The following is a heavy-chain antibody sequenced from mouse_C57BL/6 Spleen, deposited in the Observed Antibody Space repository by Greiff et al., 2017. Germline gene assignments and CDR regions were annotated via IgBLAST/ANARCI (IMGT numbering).Heavy chain of an antibody. CDR1: GFTFSSYG. D-gene: IGHD1-1*01. Sequence: EVKLEESGGDLVKPGGSLKLSCAASGFTFSSYGMSWVRQTPDKRLEWVATISSGGSYTYYPDSVKGRFTISRDNAKNTLYLQMSSLKSEDTAMYYCARQVTTVVGDWYFDVWGPGTTLTVSS. J-gene: IGHJ1*01. CDR3: ARQVTTVVGDWYFDV. V-gene: IGHV5-6*02. CDR2: ISSGGSYT.